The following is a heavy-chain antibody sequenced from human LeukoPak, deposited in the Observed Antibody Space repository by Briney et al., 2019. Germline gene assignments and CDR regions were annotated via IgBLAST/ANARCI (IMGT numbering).Heavy chain of an antibody. Sequence: PSETLSLTCAVYGGSFSGYYWSWIRQPPGKGLEWIGEINHSGSTNYNPSLKSRVTISVDTSKNQFSLKLSSVTAADTAVYYCARLAVAGTLLWGQGTLVTVSS. CDR2: INHSGST. CDR1: GGSFSGYY. V-gene: IGHV4-34*01. J-gene: IGHJ4*02. CDR3: ARLAVAGTLL. D-gene: IGHD6-19*01.